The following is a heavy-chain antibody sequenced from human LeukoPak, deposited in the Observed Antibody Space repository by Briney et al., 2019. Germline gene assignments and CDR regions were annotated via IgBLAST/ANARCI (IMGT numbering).Heavy chain of an antibody. CDR3: AKNQILDDSGSWYGY. CDR2: ISYRGGGT. CDR1: GFTFSSYA. D-gene: IGHD6-13*01. J-gene: IGHJ4*02. V-gene: IGHV3-23*01. Sequence: SGGSLRLSCAASGFTFSSYAMSWVRQAPGKGLEWVSGISYRGGGTYYAESVKGRFTVSRDNSKNTLYLQMNSLRAEDTAVYYCAKNQILDDSGSWYGYWGQGALVTVSS.